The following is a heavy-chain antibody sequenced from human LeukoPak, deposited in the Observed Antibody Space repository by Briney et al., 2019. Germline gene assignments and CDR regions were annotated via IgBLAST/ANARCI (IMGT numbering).Heavy chain of an antibody. D-gene: IGHD6-13*01. CDR2: IYYSGST. Sequence: NPSETLSLTCTVSGGSISTSSYYWGWIREPPGSGLEWIGSIYYSGSTNYDQSLKSRVTISVDTSKNQFSLKLSSVTAADTAVYYCARHVPSSIAAAGAYYFGYWGQGNLVTVSS. CDR1: GGSISTSSYY. J-gene: IGHJ4*02. V-gene: IGHV4-39*01. CDR3: ARHVPSSIAAAGAYYFGY.